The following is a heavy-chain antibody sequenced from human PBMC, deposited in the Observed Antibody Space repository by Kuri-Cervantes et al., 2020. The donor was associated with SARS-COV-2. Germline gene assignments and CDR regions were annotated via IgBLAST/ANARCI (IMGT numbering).Heavy chain of an antibody. J-gene: IGHJ3*02. CDR2: ISYDGRNK. CDR1: GFTFSSYA. V-gene: IGHV3-30*04. Sequence: EGSLRLSCAASGFTFSSYAMHWVRQAPGKGLEWVAAISYDGRNKYYADSVKGRFTISRDNSKNTLYLQMNSLRAEDTAVYYCARDREWELLHAGAFDIWGQGTMVTVSS. CDR3: ARDREWELLHAGAFDI. D-gene: IGHD1-26*01.